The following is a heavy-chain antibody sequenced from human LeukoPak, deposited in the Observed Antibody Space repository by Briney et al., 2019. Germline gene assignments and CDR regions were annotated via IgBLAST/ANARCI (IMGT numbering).Heavy chain of an antibody. CDR1: GYSFTSYW. V-gene: IGHV5-51*01. CDR3: ARRPSAAGFDY. D-gene: IGHD3-10*01. CDR2: IYPGDSDT. J-gene: IGHJ4*02. Sequence: NRGESLKISCKGSGYSFTSYWIGWLRQMAGEGLEWMGIIYPGDSDTRYSPSFQGQFTISADKSISTAYLQWSSLKASDTAMYYCARRPSAAGFDYWGQGTLVTVSS.